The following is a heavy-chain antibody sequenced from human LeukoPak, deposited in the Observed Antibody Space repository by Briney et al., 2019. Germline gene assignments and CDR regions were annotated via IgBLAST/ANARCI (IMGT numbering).Heavy chain of an antibody. Sequence: ASVKVSCKASGYTFTKYGISWVRQAPGQGLEWMGWISAYNGNTNYGQKLQGRVIMTTDTSTSTAYMELRSLRSDDTAIYYCARTSGIVVTPAAIPTYFDYWGQGTLVTVSS. V-gene: IGHV1-18*01. CDR1: GYTFTKYG. CDR3: ARTSGIVVTPAAIPTYFDY. J-gene: IGHJ4*02. CDR2: ISAYNGNT. D-gene: IGHD2-2*02.